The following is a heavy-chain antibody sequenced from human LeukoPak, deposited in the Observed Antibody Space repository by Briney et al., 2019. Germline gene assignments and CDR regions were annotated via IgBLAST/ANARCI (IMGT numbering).Heavy chain of an antibody. CDR2: SYYSGRT. D-gene: IGHD4-17*01. V-gene: IGHV4-59*12. J-gene: IGHJ3*02. CDR1: GGSISSYY. Sequence: SETLSLTCTVSGGSISSYYWSWIRQPPGKGLEWIGYSYYSGRTYYNPSLKSRITISVDTSKNQLSLKLSSVTAADTAVYYCARGDYGDYHDAFEIWGQGTVVTVSS. CDR3: ARGDYGDYHDAFEI.